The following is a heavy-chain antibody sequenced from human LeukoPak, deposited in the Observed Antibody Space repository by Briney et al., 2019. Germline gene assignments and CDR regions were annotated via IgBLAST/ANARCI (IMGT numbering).Heavy chain of an antibody. J-gene: IGHJ4*02. CDR1: RGSLIGYY. Sequence: SETLSLTCTVSRGSLIGYYWTWIRQPPGKGLQWIGHMYYSGTTKYNPSLKSRVTTSMDTSKNQFSLKFNSVTAADTAVYYCARVGCWSGSYTGYFDYWGQGALVTVSS. D-gene: IGHD3-3*01. V-gene: IGHV4-59*12. CDR2: MYYSGTT. CDR3: ARVGCWSGSYTGYFDY.